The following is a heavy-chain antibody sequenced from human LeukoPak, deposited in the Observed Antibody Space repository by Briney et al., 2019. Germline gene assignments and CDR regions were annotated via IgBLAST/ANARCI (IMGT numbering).Heavy chain of an antibody. D-gene: IGHD3-10*02. J-gene: IGHJ6*04. CDR3: AELGITMIGGV. Sequence: GGSLRLSCAASGFTFSTYSMNWVRQAPGKGLEGGSSISSSSTYIYYADSLKGRFTISRDNAKNSLYLQMNSLRAEDTAVYYCAELGITMIGGVWGKGTTVTISS. CDR1: GFTFSTYS. V-gene: IGHV3-21*01. CDR2: ISSSSTYI.